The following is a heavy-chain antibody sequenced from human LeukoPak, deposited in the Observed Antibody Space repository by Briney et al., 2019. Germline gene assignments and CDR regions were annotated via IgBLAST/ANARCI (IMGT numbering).Heavy chain of an antibody. CDR2: INPNSGGT. V-gene: IGHV1-2*02. CDR1: GYTFTGYY. CDR3: ARAYGDYDYYYYYMDV. D-gene: IGHD4-17*01. J-gene: IGHJ6*03. Sequence: ASVKVSCKASGYTFTGYYLHWVRQAPGQGLEWMGWINPNSGGTNYAQKFQGRVTMTRDTSISTAYMELSRLRSDDTAVYYCARAYGDYDYYYYYMDVWGKGTTVTISS.